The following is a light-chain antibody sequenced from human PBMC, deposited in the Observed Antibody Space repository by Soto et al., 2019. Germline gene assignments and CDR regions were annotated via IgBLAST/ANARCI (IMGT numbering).Light chain of an antibody. CDR2: EVR. CDR1: SSDVGGYNY. CDR3: SSYTSSSTDV. V-gene: IGLV2-14*01. J-gene: IGLJ1*01. Sequence: SVLPQPASVSGSPGQSITLSCPGPSSDVGGYNYVSWYQQHPGKAPKLMIYEVRNRPSGVSNRFSGSKSGNTASLTISGLQAEDEADYYCSSYTSSSTDVFGTGTKANVL.